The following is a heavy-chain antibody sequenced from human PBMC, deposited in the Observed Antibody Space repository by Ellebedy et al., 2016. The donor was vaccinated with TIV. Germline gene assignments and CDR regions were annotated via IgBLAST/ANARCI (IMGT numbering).Heavy chain of an antibody. J-gene: IGHJ5*02. CDR3: AKDRRGSWYDWFDP. CDR1: GFTFDDYA. V-gene: IGHV3-9*01. CDR2: ISWNSGSI. D-gene: IGHD6-13*01. Sequence: PGGSLRLSCAASGFTFDDYAMYWVRQAPGKGLEWVSGISWNSGSIGYADSVKGRFTISRDNAKNSLYLQMNSLRAEDTALYYCAKDRRGSWYDWFDPWGQGTLVTVSS.